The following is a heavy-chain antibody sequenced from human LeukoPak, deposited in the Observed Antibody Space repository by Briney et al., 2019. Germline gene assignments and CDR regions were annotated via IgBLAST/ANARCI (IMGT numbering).Heavy chain of an antibody. D-gene: IGHD4-23*01. J-gene: IGHJ4*02. Sequence: GGSLRLSCAASGFTFSNAWMSWVRQAPGKGLEWVDRIKSKTDGGTTDYAAPVKGRFTISRDDSKNTLYLQMNSLKTEDTAVYYCTTDRRWPDYWGQGTLVTVSS. CDR1: GFTFSNAW. CDR3: TTDRRWPDY. V-gene: IGHV3-15*01. CDR2: IKSKTDGGTT.